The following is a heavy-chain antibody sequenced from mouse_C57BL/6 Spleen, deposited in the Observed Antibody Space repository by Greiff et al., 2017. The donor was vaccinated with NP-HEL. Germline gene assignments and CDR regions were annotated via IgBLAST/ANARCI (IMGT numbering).Heavy chain of an antibody. J-gene: IGHJ1*03. CDR2: IYPGSGST. V-gene: IGHV1-55*01. CDR3: ARPPITTVVPDWYFDV. Sequence: QVQLQQPGAELVKPGASVKMSCKASGYTFTSYWITWVKQRPGQGLEWIGDIYPGSGSTNYNEKFKSKATLTVDTSSSTAYMQLSSLTSEDSAVYYCARPPITTVVPDWYFDVWGTGTTVTVSS. D-gene: IGHD1-1*01. CDR1: GYTFTSYW.